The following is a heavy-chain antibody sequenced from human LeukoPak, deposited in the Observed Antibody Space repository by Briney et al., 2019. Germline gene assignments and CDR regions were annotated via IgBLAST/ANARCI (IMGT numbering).Heavy chain of an antibody. J-gene: IGHJ3*02. CDR3: ASARDIVVVTAIPGAFDI. CDR1: GGSFSGYY. D-gene: IGHD2-21*02. CDR2: INHSGNT. V-gene: IGHV4-34*01. Sequence: SETLSLTCAVYGGSFSGYYWSWIRQPPGKGLEWIGEINHSGNTNYNPSLKSRVTISVDTSKNQFSLKLSSVTAADTAVYYCASARDIVVVTAIPGAFDIWGQGTMVTVSS.